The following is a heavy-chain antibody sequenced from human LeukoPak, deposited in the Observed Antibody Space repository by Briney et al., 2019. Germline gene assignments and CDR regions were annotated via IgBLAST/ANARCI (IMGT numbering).Heavy chain of an antibody. CDR1: GFTFSTYG. CDR3: AELGITMIGGV. D-gene: IGHD3-10*02. J-gene: IGHJ6*04. Sequence: GGSLRLSCAASGFTFSTYGINWVRQAPGKGLEWVSSISSGSNYIYYADSLKGRFTISRDNAKSSLYLQMNSLRAEDTAVYYCAELGITMIGGVWGKGTTVTISS. V-gene: IGHV3-21*01. CDR2: ISSGSNYI.